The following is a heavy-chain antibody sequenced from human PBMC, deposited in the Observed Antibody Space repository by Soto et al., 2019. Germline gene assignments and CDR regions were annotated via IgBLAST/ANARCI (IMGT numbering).Heavy chain of an antibody. CDR1: GGSISSGGYS. J-gene: IGHJ4*02. CDR2: IYHSGST. V-gene: IGHV4-30-2*01. CDR3: ASNYYDSSSFDY. Sequence: SETLSLTCAASGGSISSGGYSWSWIRQPPGKGLEWIGYIYHSGSTYYNPSLKSRVTISVDRSKNQFSLKLSSVTAADTAVYYCASNYYDSSSFDYWGQGTLVTVSS. D-gene: IGHD3-22*01.